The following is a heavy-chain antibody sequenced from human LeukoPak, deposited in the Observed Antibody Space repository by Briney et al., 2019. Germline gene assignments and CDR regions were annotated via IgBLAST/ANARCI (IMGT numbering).Heavy chain of an antibody. CDR3: ARTGDYYYAY. CDR2: INSDGSTT. D-gene: IGHD3-3*01. J-gene: IGHJ4*02. Sequence: GSLRLSCAASGFTFSTYWMQWVRQAPGKGLVWLSRINSDGSTTNYADSVKGRFTISRDNAKNTLYLQMNSLRDEDTAVYYCARTGDYYYAYWGQGTLVTVSS. CDR1: GFTFSTYW. V-gene: IGHV3-74*01.